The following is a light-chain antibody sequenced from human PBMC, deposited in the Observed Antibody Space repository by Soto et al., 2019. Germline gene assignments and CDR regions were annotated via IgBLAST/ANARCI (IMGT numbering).Light chain of an antibody. V-gene: IGLV1-44*01. Sequence: QALVTQPPSVSGTPGQKVSISCSGSASNLGGNPVNWYQHLPGAAPKLLIYTNHQRPSGVPDRFSGSKSGTSASLAISGLRSEDEADFYCAAWDDSLNAVVFGGGTKLTVL. CDR3: AAWDDSLNAVV. J-gene: IGLJ2*01. CDR1: ASNLGGNP. CDR2: TNH.